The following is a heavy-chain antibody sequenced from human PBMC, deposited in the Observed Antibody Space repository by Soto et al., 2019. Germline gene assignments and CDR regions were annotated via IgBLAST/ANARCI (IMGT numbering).Heavy chain of an antibody. Sequence: EVQLVESGGGLVQPGGSLRLSCAASGFTFSSYWMSWVRQAPEKGLEWVAHTRQDGGQEYYVDSVKGRFTISRDNAKNSLYLQMNSLRVEDTAVYYCARYPNPTVAGLPFDLWGQGTLVTVSS. CDR1: GFTFSSYW. J-gene: IGHJ4*02. CDR2: TRQDGGQE. CDR3: ARYPNPTVAGLPFDL. V-gene: IGHV3-7*03. D-gene: IGHD6-19*01.